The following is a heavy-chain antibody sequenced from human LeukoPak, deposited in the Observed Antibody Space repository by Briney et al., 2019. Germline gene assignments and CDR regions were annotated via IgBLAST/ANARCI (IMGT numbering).Heavy chain of an antibody. J-gene: IGHJ4*02. CDR3: AKEVTSFGYRGVDF. Sequence: PGGSLRLSCAASGFTFRTYAMNWVRRAPGKGLEWVSSVSGNGVNTYYADSVRGRFTVSRDNSRNTVYLQVNNLRAEDTAIFYCAKEVTSFGYRGVDFWGQGTLVTVSS. V-gene: IGHV3-23*01. CDR1: GFTFRTYA. D-gene: IGHD5-18*01. CDR2: VSGNGVNT.